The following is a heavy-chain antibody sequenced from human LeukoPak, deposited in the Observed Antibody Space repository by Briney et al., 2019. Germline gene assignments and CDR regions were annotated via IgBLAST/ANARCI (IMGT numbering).Heavy chain of an antibody. J-gene: IGHJ4*02. CDR1: GFTFDDYA. Sequence: GRSLRLSCAASGFTFDDYAMHWVRQAPGKGLEWVSGISWNSGSIGYADSVKGRFTISRDNAKNTLYLQMNSLRVKDTAVYYCARGRPHGNDYWGQGTLVTVSS. V-gene: IGHV3-9*01. CDR2: ISWNSGSI. CDR3: ARGRPHGNDY. D-gene: IGHD4-23*01.